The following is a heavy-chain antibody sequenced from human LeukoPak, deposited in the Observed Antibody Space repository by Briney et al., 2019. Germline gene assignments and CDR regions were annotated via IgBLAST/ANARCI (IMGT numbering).Heavy chain of an antibody. CDR1: GGSISSGSYY. Sequence: SQTPSLTCTVSGGSISSGSYYWSWIRQPAGKGLEWIGRIYTSGSTNYNPSLKSRVTMSVDTSKNQFSLKLSSVTAADTAVYYCASTKNYYGPFDPWGQGTLVTVSS. CDR2: IYTSGST. CDR3: ASTKNYYGPFDP. V-gene: IGHV4-61*02. D-gene: IGHD3-10*01. J-gene: IGHJ5*02.